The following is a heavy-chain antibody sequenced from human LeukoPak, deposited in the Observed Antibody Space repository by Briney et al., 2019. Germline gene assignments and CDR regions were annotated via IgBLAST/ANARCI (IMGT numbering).Heavy chain of an antibody. V-gene: IGHV3-7*01. CDR1: GFTFSSYW. D-gene: IGHD6-13*01. Sequence: SGGSLRLSCAASGFTFSSYWMSWVRQAPGKGLEWVANIKQDGSEKYYVDSVKGRFTISRDNAKNSLYLQMNSLRAEDTAVYYCARDQGYSSSWYLHQPKTGPPEKYYYYMDVWGKGTTVTVSS. CDR2: IKQDGSEK. CDR3: ARDQGYSSSWYLHQPKTGPPEKYYYYMDV. J-gene: IGHJ6*03.